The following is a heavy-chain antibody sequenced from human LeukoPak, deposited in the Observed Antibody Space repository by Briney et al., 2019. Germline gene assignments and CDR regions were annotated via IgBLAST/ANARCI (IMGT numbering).Heavy chain of an antibody. CDR1: GFTFSSYA. Sequence: PGGSLRLSCAASGFTFSSYAMSWVRRAPGKGLEWVSAISGSGGSTYYADSVKGRFTISRDNSKNTLYLQMNSLRAEDTAVYYCAKDLKGYCSSTSCLPKAGLDYWGQGTLVTVSS. D-gene: IGHD2-2*01. J-gene: IGHJ4*02. CDR2: ISGSGGST. V-gene: IGHV3-23*01. CDR3: AKDLKGYCSSTSCLPKAGLDY.